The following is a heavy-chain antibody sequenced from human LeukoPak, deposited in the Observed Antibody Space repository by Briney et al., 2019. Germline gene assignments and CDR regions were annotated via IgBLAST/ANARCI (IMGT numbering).Heavy chain of an antibody. CDR2: IKQDGSEK. J-gene: IGHJ6*03. D-gene: IGHD3-10*01. Sequence: GGSLRLSCAASGFTFSSYWMSWVRQAPGKGLEWVANIKQDGSEKYYVDSVKGRFTISRDNAKNSLYLQMNSLRAEDTALYYCARWDYGSGSYYTHYYYMDVWGKGTTVTVSS. CDR1: GFTFSSYW. V-gene: IGHV3-7*03. CDR3: ARWDYGSGSYYTHYYYMDV.